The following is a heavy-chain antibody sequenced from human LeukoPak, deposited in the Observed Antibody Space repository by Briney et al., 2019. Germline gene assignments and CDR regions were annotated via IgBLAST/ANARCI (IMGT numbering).Heavy chain of an antibody. J-gene: IGHJ6*03. CDR2: SKGKADGGTT. CDR3: TTGGYCSSSSCYDHYYYYMDV. CDR1: GFTFSSSE. Sequence: MAGGSLRLSCAASGFTFSSSEMNWVRQAPGKGLEWVGRSKGKADGGTTDYAAPVKGRFTISRDDSKNTLYLQMNSLKTEDTAVYRCTTGGYCSSSSCYDHYYYYMDVWGKGTTVTVSS. V-gene: IGHV3-15*01. D-gene: IGHD2-2*01.